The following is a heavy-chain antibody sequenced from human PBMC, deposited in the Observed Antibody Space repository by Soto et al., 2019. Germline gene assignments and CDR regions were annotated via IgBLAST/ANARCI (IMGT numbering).Heavy chain of an antibody. Sequence: GGSLRLSFAASGFTFSSYDMHWVRQATGKGLEWVSAIGTAGDTYYPGSVKGRFTISRENAKNSLYLQMNSLSAGDTAVYYCARAGRGYGDYYYYGMDVWGQGTTVTVSS. CDR3: ARAGRGYGDYYYYGMDV. D-gene: IGHD4-17*01. CDR2: IGTAGDT. J-gene: IGHJ6*02. V-gene: IGHV3-13*01. CDR1: GFTFSSYD.